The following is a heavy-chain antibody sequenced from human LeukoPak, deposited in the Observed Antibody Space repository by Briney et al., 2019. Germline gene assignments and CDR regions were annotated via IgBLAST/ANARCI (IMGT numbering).Heavy chain of an antibody. Sequence: ASVKVSCKVSGYTLTELSMHWVRQAPGKELEWMGGFDPEDGETIYAQKFQGRVTMTEDTSTDTAYMELSSLRSEDTAVYYCATKRDSSGWYEVDYWGQGTLVTVSS. J-gene: IGHJ4*02. CDR3: ATKRDSSGWYEVDY. CDR2: FDPEDGET. CDR1: GYTLTELS. D-gene: IGHD6-19*01. V-gene: IGHV1-24*01.